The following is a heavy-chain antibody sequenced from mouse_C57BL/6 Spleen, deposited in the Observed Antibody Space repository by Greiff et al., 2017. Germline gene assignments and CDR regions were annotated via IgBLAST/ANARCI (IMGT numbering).Heavy chain of an antibody. V-gene: IGHV1-59*01. CDR1: GYTFTSYW. CDR3: AREFNVDYGNGFDY. J-gene: IGHJ2*01. CDR2: IDPSDSYT. D-gene: IGHD1-1*01. Sequence: QVQLQQPGAELVRPGTSVKLSCKASGYTFTSYWMHWVKQRPGQGLEWIGVIDPSDSYTNYNQKFKGKDTLTVDTSSSTAYLQLSSLTSEDSAVYYCAREFNVDYGNGFDYWGQGTTLTVSS.